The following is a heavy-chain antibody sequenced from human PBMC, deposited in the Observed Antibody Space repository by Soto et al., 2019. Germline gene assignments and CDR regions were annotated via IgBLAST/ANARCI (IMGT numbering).Heavy chain of an antibody. Sequence: GGSLRLSCRISGFSLSDFAMHWFRQAPGKGLEWVALLSFDGRNKYYADSVKGRFTISRDESKNTVSLQMDSLRADDMAVYYCARDRDYDFWSGYRNWFDPWGQGTLVTVSS. CDR3: ARDRDYDFWSGYRNWFDP. D-gene: IGHD3-3*01. CDR2: LSFDGRNK. CDR1: GFSLSDFA. J-gene: IGHJ5*02. V-gene: IGHV3-30*03.